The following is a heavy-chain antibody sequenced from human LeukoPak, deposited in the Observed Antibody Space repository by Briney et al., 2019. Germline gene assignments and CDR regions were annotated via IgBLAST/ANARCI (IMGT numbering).Heavy chain of an antibody. Sequence: TGGSLRLSCAASGFTLSSYWMSWVRQAPGKGLEWVANIKQDGSEKYYVDSVKGRFTISRDNAKNSLYLQMNSLRAEDTAVYYCARLLCYDSSGYNYWGQGTLVTVSS. CDR2: IKQDGSEK. CDR3: ARLLCYDSSGYNY. J-gene: IGHJ4*02. D-gene: IGHD3-22*01. CDR1: GFTLSSYW. V-gene: IGHV3-7*01.